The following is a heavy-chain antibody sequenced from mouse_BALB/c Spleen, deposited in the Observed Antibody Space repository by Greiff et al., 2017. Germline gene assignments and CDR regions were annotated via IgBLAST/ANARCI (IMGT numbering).Heavy chain of an antibody. D-gene: IGHD2-2*01. Sequence: VQVVESGPGLVAPSQSLSITCTVSGFSLTGYGVNWVRQPPGKGLEWLGMIWGDGSTDYNSALKSRLSISKDNSKSQVFLKMNSLQTDDTARYYCARAGLHWYFDVWGAGTTVTVSS. V-gene: IGHV2-6-7*01. CDR1: GFSLTGYG. J-gene: IGHJ1*01. CDR2: IWGDGST. CDR3: ARAGLHWYFDV.